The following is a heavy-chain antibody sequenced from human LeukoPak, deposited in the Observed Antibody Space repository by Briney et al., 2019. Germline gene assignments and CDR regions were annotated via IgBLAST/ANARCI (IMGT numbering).Heavy chain of an antibody. J-gene: IGHJ4*02. CDR3: ARFELDSGGYASNFDS. V-gene: IGHV3-48*01. CDR1: GFTFSAYS. CDR2: IAGSSNVI. D-gene: IGHD3-22*01. Sequence: GGSLRLSCAASGFTFSAYSMNWVRQAPGKGLEWVSYIAGSSNVIEYADSVKGRFTISRDNAKNSLFLQMNTLRAEDTAVYYCARFELDSGGYASNFDSWGQGTPVTVSS.